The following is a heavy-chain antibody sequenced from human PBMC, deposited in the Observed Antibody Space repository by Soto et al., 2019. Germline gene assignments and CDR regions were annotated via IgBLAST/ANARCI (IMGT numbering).Heavy chain of an antibody. J-gene: IGHJ5*02. CDR1: GGTFSSYA. V-gene: IGHV1-69*01. CDR2: IIPIFGTA. Sequence: ASVKVSCKASGGTFSSYAISWVRQAPGQGLEWMGGIIPIFGTAHYAQTFQGRVTITADESTSTAYMELSSLRSEDTAVFYCARDSSSSSYSWFDPWGQGTLVTVSS. CDR3: ARDSSSSSYSWFDP. D-gene: IGHD2-2*01.